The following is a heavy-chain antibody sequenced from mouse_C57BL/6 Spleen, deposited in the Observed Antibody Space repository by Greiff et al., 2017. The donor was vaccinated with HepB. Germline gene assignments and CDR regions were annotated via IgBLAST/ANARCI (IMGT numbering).Heavy chain of an antibody. CDR1: GFTFSNYW. V-gene: IGHV6-3*01. CDR2: IRLKSDNYAT. J-gene: IGHJ1*03. CDR3: TGETGPHWYFDV. Sequence: EVKLQESGGGLVQPGGSMKLSCVASGFTFSNYWMNWVRQSPEKGLEWVAQIRLKSDNYATHYAESVKGRFTISRDDSKSSVYLQMNNLRAEDTGIYYCTGETGPHWYFDVWGTGTTVTVSS. D-gene: IGHD4-1*01.